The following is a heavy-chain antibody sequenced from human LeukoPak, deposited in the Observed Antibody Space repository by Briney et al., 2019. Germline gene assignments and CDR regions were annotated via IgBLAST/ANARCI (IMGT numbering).Heavy chain of an antibody. CDR2: IYYSGST. V-gene: IGHV4-31*03. D-gene: IGHD3-22*01. Sequence: SETLSLTYTVSGGSISSGGYYWSWIRQHPGKGLEWIGYIYYSGSTYYNPSLKSRVTISVDTSKNQFSLKLGSVTAADTAVYYCANLHVNYYDSSGYYPFYAFDIWGQGTMVTVSS. J-gene: IGHJ3*02. CDR3: ANLHVNYYDSSGYYPFYAFDI. CDR1: GGSISSGGYY.